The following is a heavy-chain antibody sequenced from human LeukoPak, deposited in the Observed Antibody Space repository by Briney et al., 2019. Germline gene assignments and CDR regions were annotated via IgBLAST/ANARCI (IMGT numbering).Heavy chain of an antibody. CDR1: GFTVSSNY. V-gene: IGHV3-66*01. D-gene: IGHD3-10*01. J-gene: IGHJ4*02. Sequence: GGSLRLSCAASGFTVSSNYMSWVRQAPGKGLEWVSVIYSGGSTYYADSVKGRFTISRDNSKNTLYLQMNSLRAEDTAVYYCAREPSMVRDYYLDYWGQGTLVTASS. CDR3: AREPSMVRDYYLDY. CDR2: IYSGGST.